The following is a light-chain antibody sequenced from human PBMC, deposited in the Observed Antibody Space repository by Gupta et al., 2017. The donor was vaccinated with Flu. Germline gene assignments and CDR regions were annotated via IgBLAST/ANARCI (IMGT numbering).Light chain of an antibody. CDR2: RNY. Sequence: QSVLTQPPSASGTPGQKVTTACSGSSSNIGSNYVYWYHQRPRTAPKLLIYRNYQRSSGVPDRFSGSKSGTSASVAITGLRSEDEADYYCAVWDDSLSGRVVFGGGTKLTVL. V-gene: IGLV1-47*01. CDR3: AVWDDSLSGRVV. CDR1: SSNIGSNY. J-gene: IGLJ2*01.